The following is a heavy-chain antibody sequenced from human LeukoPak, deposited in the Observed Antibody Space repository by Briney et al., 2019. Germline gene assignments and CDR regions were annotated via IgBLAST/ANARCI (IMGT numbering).Heavy chain of an antibody. J-gene: IGHJ4*02. CDR1: GYTFTNYG. V-gene: IGHV1-18*01. Sequence: ASVKVSCKASGYTFTNYGISWVRQAPGQGLEWMGWISAYNGNTNYAQKLQGRVTMTTDTSTSTAYMELRSLRSDDTAVYYCARGDVLLWFGELLSLYYWGQGTLVTVSS. CDR2: ISAYNGNT. D-gene: IGHD3-10*01. CDR3: ARGDVLLWFGELLSLYY.